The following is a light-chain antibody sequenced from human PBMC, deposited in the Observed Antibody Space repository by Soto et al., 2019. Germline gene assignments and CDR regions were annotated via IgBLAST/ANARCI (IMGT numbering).Light chain of an antibody. CDR1: QNVRTY. CDR2: DSS. V-gene: IGKV1-39*01. Sequence: DVRITHSPSSLSASVVDRVTITFLASQNVRTYLNWYQHKPGKAPTLLIFDSSDLESGVPARFSGSGSGTDFTLTISSLQSDDFATYYCQKSFFIPRNFGQGTKVDNK. CDR3: QKSFFIPRN. J-gene: IGKJ2*01.